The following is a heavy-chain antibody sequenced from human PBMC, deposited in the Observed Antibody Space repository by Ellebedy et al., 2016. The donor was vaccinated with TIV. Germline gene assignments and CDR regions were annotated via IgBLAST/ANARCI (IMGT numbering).Heavy chain of an antibody. CDR1: GFTVSSNY. V-gene: IGHV3-23*01. D-gene: IGHD2-15*01. Sequence: GGSLRLXXAASGFTVSSNYMSWVRQAPGKGLEWVSAISGSGGSTYYADSVKGRFTISRDNSKNTLYLQMNSLRAEDTAVYYCAKEVTGYCSGGSCWGQGTLVTVSS. CDR3: AKEVTGYCSGGSC. CDR2: ISGSGGST. J-gene: IGHJ4*02.